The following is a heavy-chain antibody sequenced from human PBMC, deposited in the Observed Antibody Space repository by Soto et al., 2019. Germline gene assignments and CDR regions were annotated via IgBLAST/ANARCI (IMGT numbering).Heavy chain of an antibody. D-gene: IGHD3-10*01. CDR3: ARSGGGASWKVRGYFDY. J-gene: IGHJ4*02. CDR2: IIPIFGTA. Sequence: QVQLVQSGAEVRKPGSSVKVSCKASGGTFSSYAISWVRQAPGQGLEWMGGIIPIFGTANYAQKFQGRVTITADESTSTAYMELSSLRSEDTAVYYCARSGGGASWKVRGYFDYWGQGTLVTVSS. CDR1: GGTFSSYA. V-gene: IGHV1-69*01.